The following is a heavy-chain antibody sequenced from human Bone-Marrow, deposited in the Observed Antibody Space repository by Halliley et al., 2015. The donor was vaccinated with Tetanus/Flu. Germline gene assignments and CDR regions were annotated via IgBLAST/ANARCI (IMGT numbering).Heavy chain of an antibody. CDR2: GGSP. J-gene: IGHJ6*02. CDR3: ARGGSHGNDGYYYYYYGMDV. V-gene: IGHV3-53*04. D-gene: IGHD1-1*01. Sequence: GGSPYYADAVKGRFTASRHNAKNTLYLQRNSRRAEDTAGYYGARGGSHGNDGYYYYYYGMDVWGQGTTVTVSS.